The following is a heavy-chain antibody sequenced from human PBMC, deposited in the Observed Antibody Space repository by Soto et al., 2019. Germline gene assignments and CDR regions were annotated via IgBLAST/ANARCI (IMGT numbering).Heavy chain of an antibody. CDR1: GCSVTNSSYY. D-gene: IGHD4-17*01. CDR2: VYYRGRS. Sequence: XETLSLTCTVSGCSVTNSSYYWGWIRQSPGKGLEWIGSVYYRGRSYSKSSVKSRVTISVDTSKNRFSLSLNSVTASDTAVYFCVSQRTTVPTQAYFDYWGPGTLVTVSS. V-gene: IGHV4-39*01. J-gene: IGHJ4*02. CDR3: VSQRTTVPTQAYFDY.